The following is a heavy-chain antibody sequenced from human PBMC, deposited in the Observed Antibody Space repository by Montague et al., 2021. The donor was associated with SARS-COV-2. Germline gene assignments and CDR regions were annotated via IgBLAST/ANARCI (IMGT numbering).Heavy chain of an antibody. D-gene: IGHD5-24*01. CDR3: VRARWLQPFFDN. CDR1: GGSIRGSSYY. Sequence: TRSLTCAVSGGSIRGSSYYWSWIRHHPEKGLEWIGYIYYTGSTYYNPSLKSRVVISVDTSKNEFSLNLTSVTAADTAVYYCVRARWLQPFFDNWGQGTLVIVSS. J-gene: IGHJ4*02. V-gene: IGHV4-31*11. CDR2: IYYTGST.